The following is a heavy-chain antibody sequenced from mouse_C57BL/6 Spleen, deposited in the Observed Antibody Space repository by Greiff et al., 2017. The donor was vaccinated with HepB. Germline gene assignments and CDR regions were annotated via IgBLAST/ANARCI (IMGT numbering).Heavy chain of an antibody. CDR3: ERAPGSGLGYWYYDV. CDR1: GYTFTSYW. V-gene: IGHV1-72*01. Sequence: QVQLQQPGAELVKPGASVKLSCKASGYTFTSYWMHWVKQRPGRGLEWIGRIDPNSGGTNYNEKFKSKATLTVDKPSSTAYMQLSNLTSEDSAVLYCERAPGSGLGYWYYDVWGTGTTVTVAS. CDR2: IDPNSGGT. D-gene: IGHD1-1*01. J-gene: IGHJ1*03.